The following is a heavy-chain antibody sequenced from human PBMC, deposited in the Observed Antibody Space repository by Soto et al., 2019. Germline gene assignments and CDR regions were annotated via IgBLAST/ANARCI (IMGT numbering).Heavy chain of an antibody. V-gene: IGHV3-15*07. Sequence: PGGSLRLSCAASGFTFNNAWMNWVRQAPGKGLEWVGRITSKIDGGTTDYAAPVIGRFTVSRDDSKDTLYLQMNSLQTDDTAVYFCTTDGGTYYGNLGYWGQGTLVTVSS. CDR3: TTDGGTYYGNLGY. J-gene: IGHJ4*02. CDR2: ITSKIDGGTT. D-gene: IGHD1-26*01. CDR1: GFTFNNAW.